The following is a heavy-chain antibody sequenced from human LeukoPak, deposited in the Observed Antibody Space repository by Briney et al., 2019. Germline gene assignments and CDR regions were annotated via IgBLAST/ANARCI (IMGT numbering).Heavy chain of an antibody. CDR1: GFTFSPYW. J-gene: IGHJ5*02. Sequence: GGSLRLSCAASGFTFSPYWMHWVHQAPGKGLVWVSRINGDGSSTDYADSVKGRFTISRDNAKNTLYLQMNSLTAEDTAVYYCARDRGYQMVDPWGQGTLVTVSS. D-gene: IGHD5-12*01. CDR2: INGDGSST. V-gene: IGHV3-74*01. CDR3: ARDRGYQMVDP.